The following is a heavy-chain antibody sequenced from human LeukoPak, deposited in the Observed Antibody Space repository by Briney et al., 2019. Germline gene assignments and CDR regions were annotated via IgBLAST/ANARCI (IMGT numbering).Heavy chain of an antibody. CDR1: GGTFSSYA. V-gene: IGHV1-69*05. J-gene: IGHJ4*02. CDR3: ARDEGNYRSGSYSEY. D-gene: IGHD3-10*01. Sequence: SVKVSCKASGGTFSSYAISWVRQAPGQGLEWMGGIIPIFGTANYAQKFQGRVTITTDESTSTAYMELSSLRSEDTAVYYCARDEGNYRSGSYSEYWGQGTLVTVSS. CDR2: IIPIFGTA.